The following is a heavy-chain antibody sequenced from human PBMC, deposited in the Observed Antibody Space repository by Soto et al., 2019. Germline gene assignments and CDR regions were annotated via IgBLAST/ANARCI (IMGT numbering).Heavy chain of an antibody. J-gene: IGHJ4*02. V-gene: IGHV4-34*01. D-gene: IGHD5-18*01. CDR2: INHSGST. CDR3: ARRGTAMVLVGVFRYYFDY. Sequence: QVQLQQWGAGLLKPSETLSLTCAVYGGSFSGYYWSWIRQPPGKGLEWIGEINHSGSTNYNPSLKRRVTISVDSSKNPFSLKLSSVTAADTAVYYCARRGTAMVLVGVFRYYFDYWGQGTLVTVSS. CDR1: GGSFSGYY.